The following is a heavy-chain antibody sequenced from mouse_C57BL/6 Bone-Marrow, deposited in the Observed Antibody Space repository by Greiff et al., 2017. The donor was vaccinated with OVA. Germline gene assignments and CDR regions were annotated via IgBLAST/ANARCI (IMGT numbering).Heavy chain of an antibody. CDR2: IHPNSGST. Sequence: QVQLQQPGAELVKPGASVKLSCKASGYTFTSYWMHWVKQRPGQGLEWIGMIHPNSGSTNYNEKFTSKATLTVDKSSSTAYMQLSSLTSEDSAVYYCARQRLRYAMDYWGQGTSVTVSS. J-gene: IGHJ4*01. V-gene: IGHV1-64*01. D-gene: IGHD2-4*01. CDR1: GYTFTSYW. CDR3: ARQRLRYAMDY.